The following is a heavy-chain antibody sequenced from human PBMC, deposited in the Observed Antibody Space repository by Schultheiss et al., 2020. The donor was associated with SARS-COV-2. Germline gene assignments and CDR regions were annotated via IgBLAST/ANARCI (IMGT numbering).Heavy chain of an antibody. Sequence: GGSLRLSCAASGFTVSDKYMSWVRQAPGKGLQWVANIKQDGSVEHYVDSVRGRFIISRDNAKNTLYLQMNSLTSEDTAVYFCATEYWGHFQYWGQGALVTVSS. CDR1: GFTVSDKY. CDR3: ATEYWGHFQY. CDR2: IKQDGSVE. J-gene: IGHJ4*02. V-gene: IGHV3-7*03. D-gene: IGHD2/OR15-2a*01.